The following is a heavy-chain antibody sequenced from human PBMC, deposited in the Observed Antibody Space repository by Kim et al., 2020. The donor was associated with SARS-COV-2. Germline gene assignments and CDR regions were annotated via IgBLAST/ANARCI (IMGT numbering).Heavy chain of an antibody. J-gene: IGHJ4*02. CDR2: SSSSSSYI. CDR3: ARGPSGDCSSTSCYPY. CDR1: GFTFSSYS. Sequence: GGSLRLSCAASGFTFSSYSMNWVRQAPGKGLEWVSSSSSSSSYIYYADSVKGRFTISRDNAKNSLYLQMNSLRAEDTAVYYCARGPSGDCSSTSCYPYWGQGTLVTVSS. D-gene: IGHD2-2*01. V-gene: IGHV3-21*01.